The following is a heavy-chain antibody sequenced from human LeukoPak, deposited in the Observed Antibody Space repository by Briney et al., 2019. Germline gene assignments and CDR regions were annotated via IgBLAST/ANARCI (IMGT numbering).Heavy chain of an antibody. CDR2: FIYSGGNT. CDR1: GFTFSSYA. D-gene: IGHD4-17*01. V-gene: IGHV3-23*01. J-gene: IGHJ4*02. CDR3: ARRAGEYSHPYDY. Sequence: GGSLRLSCAASGFTFSSYAMNWVRQAPGKGLEWVSFIYSGGNTHYSDSVKGRFTISRDNSKNTLYLQMNSLRAEDTAVYYCARRAGEYSHPYDYWGQGTLVTVFS.